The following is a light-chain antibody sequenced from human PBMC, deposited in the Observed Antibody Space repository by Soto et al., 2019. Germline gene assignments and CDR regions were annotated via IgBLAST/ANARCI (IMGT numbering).Light chain of an antibody. CDR3: QHYSNWPPT. J-gene: IGKJ3*01. V-gene: IGKV3-15*01. Sequence: EMVMTQSPATLSVSPGERVTLSCRASESVHRNLAWYQQKPGQGPSLLIYYASTRATGVPDRFTGSGSGTEFTLTISSLQSEHFRVYHCQHYSNWPPTFGPGTKVESK. CDR1: ESVHRN. CDR2: YAS.